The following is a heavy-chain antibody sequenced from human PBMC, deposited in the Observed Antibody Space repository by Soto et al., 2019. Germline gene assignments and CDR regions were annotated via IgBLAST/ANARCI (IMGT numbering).Heavy chain of an antibody. CDR1: GFTFSIYA. Sequence: QVQLVESGGGVVQPGRSLRVSCAASGFTFSIYAMHWVRQAPGTGLEWVAVISYDGTKTYYADSVKGRFTISRDNSKNTAYRQMNNLRDEETAVYYCAKARGPRRQWHIDPFDDWGQGTLVTVST. CDR2: ISYDGTKT. CDR3: AKARGPRRQWHIDPFDD. D-gene: IGHD6-19*01. V-gene: IGHV3-30*18. J-gene: IGHJ4*02.